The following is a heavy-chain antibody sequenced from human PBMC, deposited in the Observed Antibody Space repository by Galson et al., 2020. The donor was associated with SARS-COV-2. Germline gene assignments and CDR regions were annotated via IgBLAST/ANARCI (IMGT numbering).Heavy chain of an antibody. CDR1: GDSSSSTTYY. CDR2: MYYSGIT. Sequence: SATLSLTCSASGDSSSSTTYYWVWIRHPPGKGPQWILRMYYSGITYYNPPLKSRVTISIDTSKNQYSLKLSSVTATDTAIYYCASLRYLWGSSRAPDVWGPGTLVTVPS. J-gene: IGHJ1*01. V-gene: IGHV4-39*01. D-gene: IGHD3-16*02. CDR3: ASLRYLWGSSRAPDV.